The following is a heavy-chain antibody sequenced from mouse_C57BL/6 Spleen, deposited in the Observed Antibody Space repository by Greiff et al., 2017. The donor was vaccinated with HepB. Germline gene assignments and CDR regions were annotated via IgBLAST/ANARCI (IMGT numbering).Heavy chain of an antibody. V-gene: IGHV1-82*01. Sequence: VQLQQSGPELVKPGASVKISCKASGYAFSSSWMNWVKQRPGKGLEWIGRIYPGDGDTNYNGKFKGKATLTADKSSSTAYMQLSSLTSEDSAVYFCARGVYDAPFDYWGQGTTLTVSS. D-gene: IGHD2-3*01. J-gene: IGHJ2*01. CDR3: ARGVYDAPFDY. CDR2: IYPGDGDT. CDR1: GYAFSSSW.